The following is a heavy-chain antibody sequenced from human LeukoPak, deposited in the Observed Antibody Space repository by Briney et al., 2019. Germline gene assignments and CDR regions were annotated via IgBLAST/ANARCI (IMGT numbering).Heavy chain of an antibody. CDR2: IKQDGSEK. D-gene: IGHD2-15*01. V-gene: IGHV3-7*01. CDR3: ARGRRSRYCSGGSCYYYYGMDV. J-gene: IGHJ6*02. CDR1: GFTFSSYW. Sequence: PGGSLRLSCAASGFTFSSYWMSWVRQAPGKGLEWVANIKQDGSEKYYVDSVKGRFTISRDNAKNSLYLQMNSLRAEDTAVYYCARGRRSRYCSGGSCYYYYGMDVWGQGTTVTVSS.